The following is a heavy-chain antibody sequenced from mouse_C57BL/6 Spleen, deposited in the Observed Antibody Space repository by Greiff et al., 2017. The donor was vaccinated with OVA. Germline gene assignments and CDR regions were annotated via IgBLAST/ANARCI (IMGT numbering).Heavy chain of an antibody. CDR2: IWGDGCT. J-gene: IGHJ3*01. CDR1: GFSLTSYG. Sequence: QVQLKQSGPGLVAPSQSLSITCTVSGFSLTSYGVSWVRQPPGKGLEWLGVIWGDGCTNYHSALISRLSISKDNSKSQVFLQLNSVQTDDTATYYCAKPEAYWGQGTLVTVSA. V-gene: IGHV2-3*01. CDR3: AKPEAY.